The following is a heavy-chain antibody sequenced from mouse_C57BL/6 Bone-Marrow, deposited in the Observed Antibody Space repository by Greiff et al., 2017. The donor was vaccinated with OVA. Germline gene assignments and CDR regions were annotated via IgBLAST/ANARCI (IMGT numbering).Heavy chain of an antibody. V-gene: IGHV5-6*01. CDR3: ARHRAAQAPMDY. J-gene: IGHJ4*01. Sequence: DVHLVESGGDLVKPGGSLKLSCAASGFTFSSYGMSWVRQTPDKRLEWVATISSGGSYTYYPDSVKGRFTISRDNAKNTLYLQMSSLKSEDTAMYYCARHRAAQAPMDYWGQGTSVTVSS. D-gene: IGHD3-2*02. CDR2: ISSGGSYT. CDR1: GFTFSSYG.